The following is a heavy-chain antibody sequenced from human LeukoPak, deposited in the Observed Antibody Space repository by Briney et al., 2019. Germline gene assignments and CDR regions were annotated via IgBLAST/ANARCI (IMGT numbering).Heavy chain of an antibody. Sequence: PSETLSLTCTVSGVSISSSSYYWGWIRQPPGKGLEWIGSIYYSGSTYYNPSLKSRVTISVDTSKNQFSLKLSSVTAADTAVYYCARRQSIAAAGPTYWYFDLWGRGTLVTVSS. V-gene: IGHV4-39*01. CDR1: GVSISSSSYY. D-gene: IGHD6-13*01. CDR3: ARRQSIAAAGPTYWYFDL. J-gene: IGHJ2*01. CDR2: IYYSGST.